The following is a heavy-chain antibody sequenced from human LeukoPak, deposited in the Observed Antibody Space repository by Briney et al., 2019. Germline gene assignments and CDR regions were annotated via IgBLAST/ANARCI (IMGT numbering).Heavy chain of an antibody. J-gene: IGHJ3*02. D-gene: IGHD3-10*01. CDR3: ARSQELVTMADACDS. CDR2: INPNTGGT. CDR1: GYIFSGYH. Sequence: ASVKVSCKASGYIFSGYHIHWVRQAPGQGLEWMGWINPNTGGTNFAPKFHGRVSMTRDTSLSTAYMELSSLRSDDTAVYYCARSQELVTMADACDSWGQGTLVTVYS. V-gene: IGHV1-2*02.